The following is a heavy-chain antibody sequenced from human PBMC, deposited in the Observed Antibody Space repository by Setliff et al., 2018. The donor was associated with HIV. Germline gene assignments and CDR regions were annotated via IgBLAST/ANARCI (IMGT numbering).Heavy chain of an antibody. CDR2: IYYSGAT. J-gene: IGHJ4*02. D-gene: IGHD3-10*01. V-gene: IGHV4-39*01. Sequence: PSETLSLTCTVSGGSMSSSSYYWGWIRQTPDKGLEWIGIIYYSGATYYNPSLTSRVTISVDTSRNQFSLKVRSVTAADTAAYYCARLGYVSGGFYKTPGLYYFDYWGQGALVTVSS. CDR1: GGSMSSSSYY. CDR3: ARLGYVSGGFYKTPGLYYFDY.